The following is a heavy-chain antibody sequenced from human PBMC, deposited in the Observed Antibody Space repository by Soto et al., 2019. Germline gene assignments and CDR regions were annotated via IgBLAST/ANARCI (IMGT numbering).Heavy chain of an antibody. CDR1: GFTFSNYG. CDR3: VRYNINHFDT. J-gene: IGHJ4*02. CDR2: IWYDGSNK. D-gene: IGHD1-20*01. Sequence: QVRLVESGGGVVQPGRSLRLSCAASGFTFSNYGMHWVRQAPGKGLEWVAVIWYDGSNKYYGDSVNGRFTISRDNSESTLSLQMNSLRDEDTAVYYCVRYNINHFDTWGQGTLVTVSS. V-gene: IGHV3-33*03.